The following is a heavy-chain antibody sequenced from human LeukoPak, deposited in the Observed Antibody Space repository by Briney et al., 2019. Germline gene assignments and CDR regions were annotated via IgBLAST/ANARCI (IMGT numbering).Heavy chain of an antibody. J-gene: IGHJ6*02. Sequence: AASVKVSCKASGYTFTSYGISWVRQAPGQGLEWMGWISAYNGNTNYAQKLQGRVTMTTDTSTSTAYMELRSLRSDDTAVYYCARRSMTINSRYYHGMDVWGQGTTVTVSS. CDR2: ISAYNGNT. CDR1: GYTFTSYG. D-gene: IGHD4-23*01. CDR3: ARRSMTINSRYYHGMDV. V-gene: IGHV1-18*01.